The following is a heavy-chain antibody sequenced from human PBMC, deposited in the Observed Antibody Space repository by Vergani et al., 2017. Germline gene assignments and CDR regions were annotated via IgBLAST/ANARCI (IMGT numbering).Heavy chain of an antibody. D-gene: IGHD6-6*01. V-gene: IGHV3-48*01. CDR2: ISSNYSTM. CDR1: GFISSSYD. CDR3: AGEYSSSSGRAFDI. Sequence: EMQLVESGGGLVQPGGSLRLSCAASGFISSSYDMNWVRQAPGKGLEWVSYISSNYSTMSYSDSVEGRFTISRDNAKNTLYLQMNSLRAEDTAVYYCAGEYSSSSGRAFDIWGQGTKVTVSA. J-gene: IGHJ3*02.